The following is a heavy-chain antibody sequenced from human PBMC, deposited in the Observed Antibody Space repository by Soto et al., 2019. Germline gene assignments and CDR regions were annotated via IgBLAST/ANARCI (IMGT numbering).Heavy chain of an antibody. Sequence: PSETLSLTCAVYGGSFSGCYWSWIRQPPGKGLEWIGEINHSGSTNYNPSLKSRVTISVDTSKNQFSLKLSSVTAADTAVYYCARGARVRSQGYCSSTSCYGSVYFDYWGQGTLVTVSS. CDR1: GGSFSGCY. J-gene: IGHJ4*02. CDR3: ARGARVRSQGYCSSTSCYGSVYFDY. V-gene: IGHV4-34*01. CDR2: INHSGST. D-gene: IGHD2-2*01.